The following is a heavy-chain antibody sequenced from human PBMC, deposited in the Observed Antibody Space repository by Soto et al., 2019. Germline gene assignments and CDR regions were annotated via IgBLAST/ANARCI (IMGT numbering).Heavy chain of an antibody. CDR3: ARGNSRYSGL. Sequence: SETLSLTCAVYGGSFSTYYWTWIRQPPGEGLEWIGEINPSGSTNYNPSLKSRVTTSVDTSKNQFSLRLTSVTAADTAVYYCARGNSRYSGLWGQGILVTVSS. D-gene: IGHD5-12*01. V-gene: IGHV4-34*01. J-gene: IGHJ4*02. CDR1: GGSFSTYY. CDR2: INPSGST.